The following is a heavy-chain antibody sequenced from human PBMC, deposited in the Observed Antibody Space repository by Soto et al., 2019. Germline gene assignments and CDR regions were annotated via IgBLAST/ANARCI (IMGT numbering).Heavy chain of an antibody. CDR3: ARGLVQEGLGELDWYDP. D-gene: IGHD3-10*01. V-gene: IGHV4-59*01. Sequence: SETLSLTCTVSGGSISSYYWSWIRQPPGKGLEWIGYIYYSGSTNYNPSLKSRVTISVDTSKNQFSLKLSSVTAADTAVYYCARGLVQEGLGELDWYDPWSQGNLVTFSS. J-gene: IGHJ5*02. CDR1: GGSISSYY. CDR2: IYYSGST.